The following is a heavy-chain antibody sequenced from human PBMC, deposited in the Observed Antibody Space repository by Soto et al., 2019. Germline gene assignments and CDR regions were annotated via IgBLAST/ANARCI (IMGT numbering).Heavy chain of an antibody. D-gene: IGHD7-27*01. Sequence: QVQLVESGGGVVQPGRSLRLSCAASGFSFSISPMHWVRQAPGKGPEWVALISYDGTNKFYADSVKGRFTISRDNSKRTLYLQVDSLRPEDAAVYYCARDPKTSGGQNWAFIYVDSWGQGTLVTVSS. J-gene: IGHJ5*01. CDR1: GFSFSISP. V-gene: IGHV3-30-3*01. CDR3: ARDPKTSGGQNWAFIYVDS. CDR2: ISYDGTNK.